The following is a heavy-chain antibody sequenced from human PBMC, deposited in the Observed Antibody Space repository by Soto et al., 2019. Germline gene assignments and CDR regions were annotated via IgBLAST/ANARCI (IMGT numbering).Heavy chain of an antibody. CDR2: IIPILGIA. J-gene: IGHJ4*02. CDR1: GGTFSSYT. CDR3: ASAPLYYDILTGYWVPLDY. V-gene: IGHV1-69*02. Sequence: SVKVSCKASGGTFSSYTISWVRQAPGQGLEWMGRIIPILGIANYAQKFQGRVTITADKSTSTAYMELSSLRSEDTAVYYCASAPLYYDILTGYWVPLDYWGQGTLVTVSS. D-gene: IGHD3-9*01.